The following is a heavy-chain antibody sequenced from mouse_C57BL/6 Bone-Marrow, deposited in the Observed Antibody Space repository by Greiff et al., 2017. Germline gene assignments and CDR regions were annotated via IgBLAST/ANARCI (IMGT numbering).Heavy chain of an antibody. CDR3: ARWGYDYDGAY. J-gene: IGHJ3*01. CDR1: GYTFTSYG. Sequence: VQLQQSGAELARPGASVKLSCKASGYTFTSYGISWVKQRPGQGLEWIGEIYPRSGNTYYNEKFKGKATLTADKSSSTAYMELRSLTSEDSAVYFCARWGYDYDGAYWGQGTLVTVSA. V-gene: IGHV1-81*01. D-gene: IGHD2-4*01. CDR2: IYPRSGNT.